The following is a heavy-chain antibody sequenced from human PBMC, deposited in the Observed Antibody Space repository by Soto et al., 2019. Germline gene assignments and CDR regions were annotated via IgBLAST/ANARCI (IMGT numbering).Heavy chain of an antibody. J-gene: IGHJ4*02. Sequence: PSETLSLTCTVSGDSINSNYRSWIRQPPGKGLEWIGHISYSGSTDYNPALKSRVTISKDTSKNQFSLHLSSVTAADTAVYFCAREINRYFDSWGQGSVVTVSS. CDR2: ISYSGST. CDR1: GDSINSNY. CDR3: AREINRYFDS. V-gene: IGHV4-59*01.